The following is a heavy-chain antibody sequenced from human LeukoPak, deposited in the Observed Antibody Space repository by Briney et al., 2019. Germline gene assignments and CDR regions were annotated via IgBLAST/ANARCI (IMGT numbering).Heavy chain of an antibody. CDR1: GFTSDDYA. CDR3: AKVGYYYDSSGPSEDAFDI. V-gene: IGHV3-43*02. CDR2: ISGDGGST. Sequence: GGSLRLSCAASGFTSDDYAMHWVRQAPGKGLEWVSLISGDGGSTYYVDSVKGRFTISRDNSKNSLYLQMNSLRTEDTALYYCAKVGYYYDSSGPSEDAFDIWGQGTMVTVSS. D-gene: IGHD3-22*01. J-gene: IGHJ3*02.